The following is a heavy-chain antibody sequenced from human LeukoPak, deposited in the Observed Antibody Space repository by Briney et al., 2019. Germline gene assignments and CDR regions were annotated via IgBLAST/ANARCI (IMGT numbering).Heavy chain of an antibody. V-gene: IGHV3-74*01. CDR3: ARGSRGNIAAAGHFDY. D-gene: IGHD6-13*01. CDR2: INSDGSST. J-gene: IGHJ4*02. Sequence: QAGGSLRLSCAASGFTFDDYGISWVRQAPGKGLVWVSRINSDGSSTSYADSVKGRFTISRDNAKNSLYLQMNSLRAEDTAVYYCARGSRGNIAAAGHFDYWGQGTLVTVSS. CDR1: GFTFDDYG.